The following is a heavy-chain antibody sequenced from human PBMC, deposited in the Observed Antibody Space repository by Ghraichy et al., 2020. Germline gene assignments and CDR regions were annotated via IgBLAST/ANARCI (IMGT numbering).Heavy chain of an antibody. CDR2: IGAAGDT. CDR1: GFTFSTYD. J-gene: IGHJ4*02. D-gene: IGHD2-21*01. CDR3: ARARDSHCLGGICSYYFDY. Sequence: LSLTCAASGFTFSTYDIHWVRHATGKGLEWVSGIGAAGDTYYPGSVKGRFTISRENAKNSLYLQLNSLRAGDTAVYYCARARDSHCLGGICSYYFDYWGQGPLVTVSS. V-gene: IGHV3-13*01.